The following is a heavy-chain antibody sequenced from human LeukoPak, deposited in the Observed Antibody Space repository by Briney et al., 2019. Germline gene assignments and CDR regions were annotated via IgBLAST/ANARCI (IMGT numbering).Heavy chain of an antibody. D-gene: IGHD3-9*01. CDR2: IRAGGGST. J-gene: IGHJ4*02. Sequence: GGSLRLSCAASGFTFSSYAMSWVRQAPGKGLKWVAGIRAGGGSTYYADSVKGRFTISRDNSKNMLYLQLNSLRAEDTAVYYCAKGDPPTYYDILTGQDYWGQGTLVTVSS. CDR3: AKGDPPTYYDILTGQDY. V-gene: IGHV3-23*01. CDR1: GFTFSSYA.